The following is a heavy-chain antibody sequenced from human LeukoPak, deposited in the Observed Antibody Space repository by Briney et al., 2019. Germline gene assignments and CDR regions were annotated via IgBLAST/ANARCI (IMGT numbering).Heavy chain of an antibody. D-gene: IGHD6-25*01. Sequence: ASVKVSCKASGGTFSSYAISWVRQAPGQGLEWMGGIIPIFGTANYAQKFQGRVTITADESTSTAYMELSSLGSEDTAVYSCARAPANGSIVAVPNWLDPWGQGTLVTVSS. V-gene: IGHV1-69*13. CDR1: GGTFSSYA. J-gene: IGHJ5*02. CDR2: IIPIFGTA. CDR3: ARAPANGSIVAVPNWLDP.